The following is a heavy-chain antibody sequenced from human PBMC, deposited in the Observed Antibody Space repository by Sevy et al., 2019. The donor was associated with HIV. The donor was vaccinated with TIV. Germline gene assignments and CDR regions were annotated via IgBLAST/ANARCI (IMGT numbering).Heavy chain of an antibody. V-gene: IGHV6-1*01. CDR1: GDSVSSNSVS. Sequence: SQTLSLTCAISGDSVSSNSVSWNWIRQSPSRGLEWLGRTYYRSKWYTNYAVSVTSRLTINPDTSKNQFSLQLNSVTPEDTAVYFCARVRCPSYCRPYFDHWGQGILVTDSS. J-gene: IGHJ4*02. D-gene: IGHD3-10*01. CDR2: TYYRSKWYT. CDR3: ARVRCPSYCRPYFDH.